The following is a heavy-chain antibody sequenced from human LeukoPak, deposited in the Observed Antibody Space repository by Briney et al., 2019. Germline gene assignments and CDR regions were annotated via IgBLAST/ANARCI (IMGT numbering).Heavy chain of an antibody. CDR2: INGGSGNS. D-gene: IGHD5-18*01. CDR3: AKGQGYNYGDSIDY. CDR1: GFTFNNYA. Sequence: PGGPLRLSCAASGFTFNNYAMTLVRQAPGKGLEWDSVINGGSGNSYYADSVKGRFTVSRDNSKNTLYLQMNSLRDEDTAVYYCAKGQGYNYGDSIDYWGQGTLVTVSS. J-gene: IGHJ4*02. V-gene: IGHV3-23*01.